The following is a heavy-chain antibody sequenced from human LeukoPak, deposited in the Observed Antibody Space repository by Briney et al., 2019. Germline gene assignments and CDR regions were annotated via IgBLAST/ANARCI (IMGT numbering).Heavy chain of an antibody. CDR1: GGTFSSYA. Sequence: SVKVSCKASGGTFSSYAISWVRLAPGQGLEWMGGIIPIFGTANYAQKFQGRVTITADESTSTAYMELSSLRSEDTAVYHCASDSSGWFDPWGQGTLVTVSS. CDR2: IIPIFGTA. J-gene: IGHJ5*02. D-gene: IGHD6-19*01. V-gene: IGHV1-69*13. CDR3: ASDSSGWFDP.